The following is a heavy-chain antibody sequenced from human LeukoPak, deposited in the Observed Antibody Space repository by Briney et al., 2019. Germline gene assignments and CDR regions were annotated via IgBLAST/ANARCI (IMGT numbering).Heavy chain of an antibody. J-gene: IGHJ4*02. V-gene: IGHV1-46*01. CDR2: INPSGGST. D-gene: IGHD3-16*02. Sequence: ASVKVSCKASGYTFTSYYMHWVRLAPGQGFEWMGTINPSGGSTRYAQKFQGRVTMTRDMSTSTVYMELSSLRSEDTAVYYCARDALRLGELSLSFDYWGQGTLVTVSS. CDR3: ARDALRLGELSLSFDY. CDR1: GYTFTSYY.